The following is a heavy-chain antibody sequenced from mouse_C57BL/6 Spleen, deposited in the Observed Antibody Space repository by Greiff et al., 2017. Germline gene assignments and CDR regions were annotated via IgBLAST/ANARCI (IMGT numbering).Heavy chain of an antibody. D-gene: IGHD1-1*01. V-gene: IGHV1-4*01. CDR2: INPSSGYT. J-gene: IGHJ2*01. Sequence: QVQLKESGAELARPGASVKMSCKASGYTFTSYTMHWVKQRPGQGLEWIGYINPSSGYTKYNQKFKDKATLTADKSSSTAYMQLSSLTSEDSAVYYCARWGITFYFDYWGQGTTLTVSS. CDR1: GYTFTSYT. CDR3: ARWGITFYFDY.